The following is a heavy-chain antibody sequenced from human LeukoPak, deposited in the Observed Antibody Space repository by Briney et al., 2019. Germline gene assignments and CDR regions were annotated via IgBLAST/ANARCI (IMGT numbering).Heavy chain of an antibody. CDR3: AKDSSYGSFDY. Sequence: GGSLRLSCAASGFTFSSYGMHWVSQAPGKGLEWVAVISYDGSNKYYADSVKGRFTISRDNSKNTLYLQMNSLRAEDTAVYYCAKDSSYGSFDYWGQGALVTVSS. CDR2: ISYDGSNK. J-gene: IGHJ4*02. V-gene: IGHV3-30*18. D-gene: IGHD5-18*01. CDR1: GFTFSSYG.